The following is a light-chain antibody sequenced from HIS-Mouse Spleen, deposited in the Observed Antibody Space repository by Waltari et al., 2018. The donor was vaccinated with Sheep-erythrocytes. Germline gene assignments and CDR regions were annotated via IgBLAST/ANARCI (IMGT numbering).Light chain of an antibody. CDR2: SNN. J-gene: IGLJ1*01. Sequence: QSVLTQPPSASGTPGQRVTISCSGSSSNIGSNPVNWYQQLPGTAPKLPIYSNNQRPSGVPDRFSGSKSGTSASLAISGLQSEDEADYYCAAWDDSLNGYVFGTGTKVTVL. V-gene: IGLV1-44*01. CDR1: SSNIGSNP. CDR3: AAWDDSLNGYV.